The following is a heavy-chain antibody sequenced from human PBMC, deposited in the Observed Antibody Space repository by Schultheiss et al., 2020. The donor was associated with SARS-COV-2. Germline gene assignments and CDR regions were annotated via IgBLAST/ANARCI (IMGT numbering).Heavy chain of an antibody. J-gene: IGHJ5*02. CDR2: IYHSGST. CDR1: GGSISSGGYY. V-gene: IGHV4-61*08. D-gene: IGHD3-16*01. Sequence: SETLSLTCTVSGGSISSGGYYWSWIRQPPGKGLEWIGEIYHSGSTNYNPSLKSRVTISVDTSKNQFSLKLSSVTAADTAVYYCAREGGWFDPWGQGTLVTVSS. CDR3: AREGGWFDP.